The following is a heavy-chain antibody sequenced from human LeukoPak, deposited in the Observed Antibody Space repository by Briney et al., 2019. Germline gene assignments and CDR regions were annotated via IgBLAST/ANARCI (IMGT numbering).Heavy chain of an antibody. V-gene: IGHV3-48*01. CDR1: GFTFSSYS. D-gene: IGHD5/OR15-5a*01. CDR2: IYSSSSSI. Sequence: PGGSLRLFCAASGFTFSSYSMNWVRQAPGRGLEWVSYIYSSSSSIYYADSVKGRFTISRDNSKNTLYLQMNSLRAEDTAVYYCARDVFPYYFDYWGQGTLVTVSS. J-gene: IGHJ4*02. CDR3: ARDVFPYYFDY.